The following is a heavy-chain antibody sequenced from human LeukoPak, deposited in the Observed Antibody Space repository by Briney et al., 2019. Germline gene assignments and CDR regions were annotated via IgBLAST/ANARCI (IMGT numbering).Heavy chain of an antibody. D-gene: IGHD1-26*01. CDR3: AKDVRVGGGGMDV. J-gene: IGHJ6*02. CDR2: ISGGGGNT. Sequence: GGSLRLSCAASGFTFSTYGMTWVRQAPGKGLEGVSLISGGGGNTYYAGYVKRRFTISRDNYKNTVSLQMNSLRAEDTAVYYCAKDVRVGGGGMDVWGQGTPVTVSS. V-gene: IGHV3-23*01. CDR1: GFTFSTYG.